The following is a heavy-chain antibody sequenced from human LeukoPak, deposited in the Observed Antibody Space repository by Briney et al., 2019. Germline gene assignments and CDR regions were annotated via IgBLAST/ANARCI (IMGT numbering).Heavy chain of an antibody. V-gene: IGHV1-46*01. CDR2: INPRGGST. CDR3: AKEGDILTGYYYYYYMDV. J-gene: IGHJ6*03. Sequence: ASVKVSCKASGYTFTSYYMHWVRQAPGQGLEWMGIINPRGGSTSYAQKSQGRVIMTRDMSTSTVYMELNSLRAEDTAVYYCAKEGDILTGYYYYYYMDVWGKGTTVTISS. D-gene: IGHD3-9*01. CDR1: GYTFTSYY.